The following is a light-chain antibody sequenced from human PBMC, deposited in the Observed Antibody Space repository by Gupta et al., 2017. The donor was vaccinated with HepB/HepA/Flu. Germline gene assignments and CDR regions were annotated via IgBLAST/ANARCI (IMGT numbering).Light chain of an antibody. CDR1: VLAKKKY. CDR2: KDC. J-gene: IGLJ2*01. CDR3: YSATDNNLGV. Sequence: SYALTQPPSVSVSPGQAARLTCSGDVLAKKKYARWFQQKPGQAPVLVIYKDCERPSGIPERFSGSSSGTTVTLTISGAQVEDEADYYCYSATDNNLGVFGGGTKLTVL. V-gene: IGLV3-27*01.